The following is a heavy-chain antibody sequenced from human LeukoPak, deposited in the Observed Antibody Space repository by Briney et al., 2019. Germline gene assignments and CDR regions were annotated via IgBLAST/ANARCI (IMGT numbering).Heavy chain of an antibody. CDR3: ARETVTTGD. D-gene: IGHD4-17*01. CDR1: GFTFSDHY. V-gene: IGHV3-11*01. CDR2: ISGSGDSM. J-gene: IGHJ4*02. Sequence: PGGSLRLSCAASGFTFSDHYMTWIRQAPGKGLEWVSFISGSGDSMYYAVSVKGRLTISRDNAKNSLYLQMNSLRAEDTAVYYCARETVTTGDWGQGTLVTVSS.